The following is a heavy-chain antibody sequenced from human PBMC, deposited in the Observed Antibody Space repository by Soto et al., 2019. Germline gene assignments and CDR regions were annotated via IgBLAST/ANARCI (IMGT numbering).Heavy chain of an antibody. CDR1: GYTFTSYY. Sequence: QVQLVQSGAEVKKPGASVKVSCKASGYTFTSYYMHWVRRAPGQGLEWMGIINPSGGRTSYAQKFQGRVTMTSATLTSTVYKEQSSRRSEDTAVYYRARGTDDLDYWGQGTLVTVSS. CDR2: INPSGGRT. V-gene: IGHV1-46*03. J-gene: IGHJ4*02. D-gene: IGHD2-8*02. CDR3: ARGTDDLDY.